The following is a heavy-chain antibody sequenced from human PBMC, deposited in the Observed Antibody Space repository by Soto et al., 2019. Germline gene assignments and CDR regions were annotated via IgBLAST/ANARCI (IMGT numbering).Heavy chain of an antibody. J-gene: IGHJ4*02. CDR3: ARGLGSTASLGREHSFDS. V-gene: IGHV3-66*01. CDR2: IDIGGNT. D-gene: IGHD3-10*01. Sequence: EVQMVESGGGVVQPGGSLRLSCAASGFSVTNNYMNWVRQAPGKGLEWVSIIDIGGNTYYADSVKDRFTISRDDSKNTRYLQMDSLRPEDTAVYFCARGLGSTASLGREHSFDSWCQGTLVTVSP. CDR1: GFSVTNNY.